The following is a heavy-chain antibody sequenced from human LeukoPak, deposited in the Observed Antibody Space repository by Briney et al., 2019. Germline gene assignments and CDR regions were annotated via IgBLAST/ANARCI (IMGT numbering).Heavy chain of an antibody. Sequence: GGSLRLSCAAAGCTFSSYSMNWVRQAPGKGLKWVSSISSSSSYIYYADSVKGRFTSSRDNAKNSLYLQMNSLRAEDTAVYYCAREHSSSPPGPWGQGTLVTVSS. V-gene: IGHV3-21*01. D-gene: IGHD6-13*01. CDR1: GCTFSSYS. J-gene: IGHJ5*02. CDR2: ISSSSSYI. CDR3: AREHSSSPPGP.